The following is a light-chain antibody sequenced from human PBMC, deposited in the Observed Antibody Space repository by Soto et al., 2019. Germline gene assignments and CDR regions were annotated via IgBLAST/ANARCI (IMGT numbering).Light chain of an antibody. CDR3: SAYAGSNNFV. J-gene: IGLJ1*01. CDR1: CNDVGDNY. V-gene: IGLV2-8*01. CDR2: EVS. Sequence: SVLSLPHSSSGSPGPNVTNYCTGTCNDVGDNYVSWYQQHLGKAPKLIIYEVSQRPSGVPDRFSGSKSGNTASLTVSGLQTEDEADYYCSAYAGSNNFVFGSGTKVTV.